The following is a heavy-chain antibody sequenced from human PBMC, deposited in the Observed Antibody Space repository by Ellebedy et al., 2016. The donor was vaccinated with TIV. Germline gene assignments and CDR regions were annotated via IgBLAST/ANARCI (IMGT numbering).Heavy chain of an antibody. V-gene: IGHV3-30*02. CDR2: IRYDGSNK. D-gene: IGHD6-13*01. Sequence: GESLKISCAASGFVFSSYGMHWVRQAPGKGLEWVSLIRYDGSNKYYADSVKGRFTISRDNSKNTLYLQMNSLRAEDTAVYYCAKDRGSSWSPNWFDPWGQGTLVTVSS. J-gene: IGHJ5*02. CDR3: AKDRGSSWSPNWFDP. CDR1: GFVFSSYG.